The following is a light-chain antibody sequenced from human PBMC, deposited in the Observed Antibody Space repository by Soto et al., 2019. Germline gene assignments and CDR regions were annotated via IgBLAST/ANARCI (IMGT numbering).Light chain of an antibody. Sequence: QSVLTQPASVSGYPGQSITISCTGTSSDVGGYNYVSWYQQHPGKAPKLMIYDVSNRPSGVSNRFSGSKSGNTASLTISGLQAEDEADYYCSSYTSSSTLGVFGGGTQVTVL. V-gene: IGLV2-14*01. J-gene: IGLJ2*01. CDR1: SSDVGGYNY. CDR2: DVS. CDR3: SSYTSSSTLGV.